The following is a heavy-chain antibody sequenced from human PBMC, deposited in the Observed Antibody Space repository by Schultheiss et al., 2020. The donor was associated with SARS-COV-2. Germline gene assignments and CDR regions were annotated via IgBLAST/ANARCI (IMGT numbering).Heavy chain of an antibody. CDR3: ARIPGYCSGGSCYGAGYYGMDV. V-gene: IGHV4-61*08. D-gene: IGHD2-15*01. Sequence: SQTLSLTCTVSGGSISSGGYYWSWIRQHPGKGLEWIGYIYYSGSTNYNPSLKSRVTISVDTSKNQFSLKLSSVTAADTAVYYCARIPGYCSGGSCYGAGYYGMDVWGQGTTVTVSS. CDR2: IYYSGST. J-gene: IGHJ6*02. CDR1: GGSISSGGYY.